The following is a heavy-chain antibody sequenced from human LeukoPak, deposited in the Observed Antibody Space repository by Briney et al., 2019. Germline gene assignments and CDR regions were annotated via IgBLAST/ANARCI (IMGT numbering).Heavy chain of an antibody. V-gene: IGHV4-34*01. CDR2: INHSGST. Sequence: SETLSLTCTVSGGSISGYYWSWIRQPPGKGLEWIGEINHSGSTNYNPSLKSRVTISVDTSKNQFSLKLSSVTAADTAVYYCARDIVVVPAAIRGRWFDPWGQGTLVTVSS. CDR1: GGSISGYY. CDR3: ARDIVVVPAAIRGRWFDP. D-gene: IGHD2-2*01. J-gene: IGHJ5*02.